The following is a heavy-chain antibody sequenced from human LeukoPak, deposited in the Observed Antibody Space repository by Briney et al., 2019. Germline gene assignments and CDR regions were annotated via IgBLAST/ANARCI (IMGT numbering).Heavy chain of an antibody. Sequence: SETLSLTCTVSGGSISSSNYYWGWIRQPPGKGLEWIGSIYYSGDTYYNPSLKSRVTISVDTSKNQFSLKLSSVTAADTAVYYCARGLRGTEYWGQGTLVTVSS. CDR2: IYYSGDT. V-gene: IGHV4-39*07. CDR3: ARGLRGTEY. J-gene: IGHJ4*02. CDR1: GGSISSSNYY. D-gene: IGHD1-26*01.